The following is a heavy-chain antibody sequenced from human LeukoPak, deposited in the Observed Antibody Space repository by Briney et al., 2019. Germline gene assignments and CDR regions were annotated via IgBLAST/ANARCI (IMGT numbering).Heavy chain of an antibody. CDR1: GFTFSSYW. D-gene: IGHD1-14*01. CDR3: ARSNQADDY. V-gene: IGHV3-74*01. J-gene: IGHJ4*02. Sequence: PGVSLRLSCAASGFTFSSYWMHWVRQVRGKGLVWVARINPGGSSITYADSVKGRFPISRDNAKNTLYLQMDSLRAEDTGVYYCARSNQADDYWGQGTLVTVSS. CDR2: INPGGSSI.